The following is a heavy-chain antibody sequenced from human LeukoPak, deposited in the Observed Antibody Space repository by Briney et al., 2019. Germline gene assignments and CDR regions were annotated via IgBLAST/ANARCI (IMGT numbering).Heavy chain of an antibody. CDR1: GGSISSGGYY. J-gene: IGHJ3*02. CDR3: ARGSGLSYAFDI. D-gene: IGHD3-16*02. Sequence: SETLSLTCAVSGGSISSGGYYWSWIRQHPGKGLEWIGYIYYSGSTYYNPSLKSRVTISVDTSKNQFSLKLSSVTAADTAVYYCARGSGLSYAFDIWGQGTMVTVSS. V-gene: IGHV4-31*11. CDR2: IYYSGST.